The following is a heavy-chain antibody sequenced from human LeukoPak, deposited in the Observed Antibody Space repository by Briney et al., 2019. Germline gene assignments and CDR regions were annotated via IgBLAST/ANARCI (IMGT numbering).Heavy chain of an antibody. Sequence: SETLSLTCAVSGYSISSGYYWGWIRQPPGQGLEWIGSIYHSGSTYYNPSLKSRVTISVDTSKNQFSLKLSSVTAADTAVYYCARHLADSSGYSWFDPWGQGTLVTVSS. V-gene: IGHV4-38-2*01. D-gene: IGHD3-22*01. CDR1: GYSISSGYY. CDR2: IYHSGST. CDR3: ARHLADSSGYSWFDP. J-gene: IGHJ5*02.